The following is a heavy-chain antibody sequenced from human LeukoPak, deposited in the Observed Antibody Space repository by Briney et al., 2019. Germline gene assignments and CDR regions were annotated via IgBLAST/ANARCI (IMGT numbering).Heavy chain of an antibody. V-gene: IGHV4-34*01. CDR3: ARALSYDFWSGYSENWFDP. J-gene: IGHJ5*02. CDR1: GGSFSGYY. CDR2: INHSGST. Sequence: SETLSLTCAVYGGSFSGYYWSWIRQPPGKGLEWIGEINHSGSTNYNPSLKSRVTISVDTSKNQFSLKLSSVTAADTAVYYCARALSYDFWSGYSENWFDPWGQGTLVTVSS. D-gene: IGHD3-3*01.